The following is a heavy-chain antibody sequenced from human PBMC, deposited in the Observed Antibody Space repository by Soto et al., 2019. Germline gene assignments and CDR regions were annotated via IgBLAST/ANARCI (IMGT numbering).Heavy chain of an antibody. J-gene: IGHJ4*02. V-gene: IGHV1-3*01. CDR3: ARQGAHYKPLDH. D-gene: IGHD1-1*01. Sequence: ASVKVSCKASGYTFTDYAIHWVRQAPGQGLEWMGWINVGNGNTGYSRKFQGRVTNARDMSASTAYIEVTSLTSEDTAIYYCARQGAHYKPLDHWGQGTLVTVSS. CDR1: GYTFTDYA. CDR2: INVGNGNT.